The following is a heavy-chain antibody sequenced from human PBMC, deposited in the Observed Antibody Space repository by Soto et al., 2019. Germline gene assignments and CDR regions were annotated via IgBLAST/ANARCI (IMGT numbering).Heavy chain of an antibody. Sequence: ASVKVSCKASGYTFTSYDINWVRQATGQGLEWVGIINPSGGSTSYAQKFQGRVTMTRDTSTSTVYMELSSLRSEDTAVYYCASLSLWIGDAFDIWGQGTMVTVSS. D-gene: IGHD3-3*01. CDR2: INPSGGST. CDR3: ASLSLWIGDAFDI. J-gene: IGHJ3*02. CDR1: GYTFTSYD. V-gene: IGHV1-46*03.